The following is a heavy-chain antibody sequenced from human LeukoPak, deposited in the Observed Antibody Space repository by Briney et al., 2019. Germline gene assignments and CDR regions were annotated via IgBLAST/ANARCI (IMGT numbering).Heavy chain of an antibody. D-gene: IGHD2/OR15-2a*01. V-gene: IGHV3-30*04. CDR1: GFTFSSYA. Sequence: GGSLRLSCAASGFTFSSYAMHWVRQAPGKGLEWVAVISYDGSNKYYADSVKGRFTISRDNAKNSLYLQMNSLRAEDTAVYYCARVGNMVAYDYWGQGTLVTVSS. CDR2: ISYDGSNK. J-gene: IGHJ4*02. CDR3: ARVGNMVAYDY.